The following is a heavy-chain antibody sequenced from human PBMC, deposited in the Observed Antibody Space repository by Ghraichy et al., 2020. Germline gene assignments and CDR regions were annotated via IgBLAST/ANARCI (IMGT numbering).Heavy chain of an antibody. J-gene: IGHJ5*02. Sequence: SETLSLTCTVSGGSISSYYWSWIRQPPGKGLEWIGYIYYSGSTNYNPSLKSRVTISVDTSKNQFSLKLSSVTAADTAVYYCARGLLGLVLKNWFDPWGQGTLVTVSS. CDR2: IYYSGST. CDR1: GGSISSYY. V-gene: IGHV4-59*12. CDR3: ARGLLGLVLKNWFDP. D-gene: IGHD6-19*01.